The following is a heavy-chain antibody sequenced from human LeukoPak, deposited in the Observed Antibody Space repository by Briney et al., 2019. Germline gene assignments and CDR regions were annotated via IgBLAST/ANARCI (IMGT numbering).Heavy chain of an antibody. CDR3: ERASYYYDTTGLGAVDI. D-gene: IGHD3-22*01. V-gene: IGHV3-9*01. Sequence: PGRSLRLSCAASGFTFNEHAMYGVRQAPGKGLEWFSGINWNSDNIGYADSVRGRFTISRDHAKNSLFLQMNSLRVEDTALYYCERASYYYDTTGLGAVDIWGQGTMVTVSS. CDR2: INWNSDNI. CDR1: GFTFNEHA. J-gene: IGHJ3*02.